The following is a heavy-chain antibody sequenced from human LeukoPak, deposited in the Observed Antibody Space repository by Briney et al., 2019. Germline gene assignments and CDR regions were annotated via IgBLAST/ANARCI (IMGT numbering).Heavy chain of an antibody. J-gene: IGHJ6*02. Sequence: PGGSLRLSCAASGFTFSDYYMSWIRQAPGKGLEWVSYISSSSSYTNYADSVKGRFTISRDNAKNSLYLQMNNLRAEDTAVYYCAGEKQWLVGRASPAGMDVWGQGTTVTVSS. CDR2: ISSSSSYT. CDR1: GFTFSDYY. D-gene: IGHD6-19*01. V-gene: IGHV3-11*06. CDR3: AGEKQWLVGRASPAGMDV.